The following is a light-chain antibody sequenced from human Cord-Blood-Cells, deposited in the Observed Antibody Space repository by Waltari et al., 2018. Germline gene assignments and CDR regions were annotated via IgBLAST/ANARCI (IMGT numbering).Light chain of an antibody. CDR1: SSDVGGYNY. V-gene: IGLV2-11*01. CDR2: DVS. J-gene: IGLJ1*01. CDR3: CSYAGSYTYV. Sequence: QSALTQPRSVSGSPGQAVTIPCTGTSSDVGGYNYAPWYQQHPRKAPKLMIYDVSKRPSGVPDRFSGSKSGNTASLTISGLQAEDEADYYCCSYAGSYTYVFGTGTKVTVL.